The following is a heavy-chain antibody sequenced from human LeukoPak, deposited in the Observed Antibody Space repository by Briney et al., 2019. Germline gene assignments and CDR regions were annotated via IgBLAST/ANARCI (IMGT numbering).Heavy chain of an antibody. CDR2: ISYDGSNK. V-gene: IGHV3-30-3*01. J-gene: IGHJ4*02. CDR3: ATYYDILTGYSTPFDY. Sequence: GGSPRLSCAASGFTFSSYAMHWVRQAPGKGLEWVAVISYDGSNKYYADSVKGRFTISRDNSKNTLYLQMNSLRAEDTAVYYCATYYDILTGYSTPFDYWGQGTLVTVSS. D-gene: IGHD3-9*01. CDR1: GFTFSSYA.